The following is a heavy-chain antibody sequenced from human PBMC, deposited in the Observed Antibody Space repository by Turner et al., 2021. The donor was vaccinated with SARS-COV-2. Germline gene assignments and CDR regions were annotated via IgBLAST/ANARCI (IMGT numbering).Heavy chain of an antibody. CDR2: FDPEDGET. CDR3: ATYRDGYNWGAFHI. J-gene: IGHJ3*02. CDR1: GYTLTELS. D-gene: IGHD5-12*01. Sequence: VQLVQSVAEVKTPGASVKVSCQDSGYTLTELSMHWVRQAPGNGREWMGGFDPEDGETIYAQKFLGRVTMTEDTSTDTAYMELSSLSSEDTAVYYWATYRDGYNWGAFHIWGQGTKVTVSS. V-gene: IGHV1-24*01.